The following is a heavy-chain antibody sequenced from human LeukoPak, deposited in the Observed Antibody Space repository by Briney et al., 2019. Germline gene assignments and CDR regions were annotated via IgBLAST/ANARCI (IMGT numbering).Heavy chain of an antibody. J-gene: IGHJ6*03. Sequence: GGTLRLSCAASGFTFSSYSMNWVRQAPGKGLEGVSSISSSSSYIYYADSMKGRFTISGDNAKNSLYLQMNSLRAEDTAVYYCARVAVVGYCSGGSCFYYMDVWGKGTTVTVSS. CDR2: ISSSSSYI. D-gene: IGHD2-15*01. CDR3: ARVAVVGYCSGGSCFYYMDV. CDR1: GFTFSSYS. V-gene: IGHV3-21*01.